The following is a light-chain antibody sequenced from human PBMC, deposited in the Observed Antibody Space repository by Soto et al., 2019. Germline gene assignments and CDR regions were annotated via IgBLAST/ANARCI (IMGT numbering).Light chain of an antibody. V-gene: IGKV1-33*01. Sequence: DIPMTQSPSSLSASVGDRVTITCQASQDISNYLNWYQQKPGKAPKLLIYDASNLETGVPSRFSASGSGTDFTFTISSLQPEDIASYYCQQYDNLPFTFGPGTKVDFK. CDR1: QDISNY. CDR3: QQYDNLPFT. J-gene: IGKJ3*01. CDR2: DAS.